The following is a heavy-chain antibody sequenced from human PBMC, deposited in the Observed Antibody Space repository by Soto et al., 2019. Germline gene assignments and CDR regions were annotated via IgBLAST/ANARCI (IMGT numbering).Heavy chain of an antibody. Sequence: GGSLRLSCAASGFTFSSYAMTWVRQAPGKGLEWVSSISSSSSYIYYADSVKGRFTISRDNAKNSLYLQMNSLRDEDTAVYYCAREGGNLNWFDPWGQGTLVTVSS. D-gene: IGHD1-26*01. J-gene: IGHJ5*02. CDR1: GFTFSSYA. CDR3: AREGGNLNWFDP. CDR2: ISSSSSYI. V-gene: IGHV3-21*01.